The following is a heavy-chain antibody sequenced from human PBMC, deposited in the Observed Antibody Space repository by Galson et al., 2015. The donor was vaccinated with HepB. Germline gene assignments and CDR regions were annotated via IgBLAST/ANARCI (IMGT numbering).Heavy chain of an antibody. CDR2: IRNKANNYAT. CDR1: GFIFSDSI. J-gene: IGHJ4*02. D-gene: IGHD4-17*01. Sequence: SLRLSCAASGFIFSDSIIHWVRQVSGKGLEWVGLIRNKANNYATAYAASVKGRFTLSRDDSKNTAYLQMNSLETEDTAMYYCTSWGYGDGVGGQGTLVIVSS. V-gene: IGHV3-73*01. CDR3: TSWGYGDGV.